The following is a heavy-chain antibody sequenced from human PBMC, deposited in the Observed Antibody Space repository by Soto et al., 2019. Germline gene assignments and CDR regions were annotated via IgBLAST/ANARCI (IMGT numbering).Heavy chain of an antibody. CDR2: FIPVLGTA. V-gene: IGHV1-69*06. CDR3: ARGAFGGGYYATLDH. J-gene: IGHJ4*02. D-gene: IGHD3-3*01. CDR1: GGSFNSHA. Sequence: QVQLVQSGAEVKKPWSSVKVSCKASGGSFNSHAINWVRQAPGQGLEWMGGFIPVLGTANYAQKFQGRVTITADRSKTTAYMELTSLTSEDAAVYYCARGAFGGGYYATLDHWGQGTLVTVSS.